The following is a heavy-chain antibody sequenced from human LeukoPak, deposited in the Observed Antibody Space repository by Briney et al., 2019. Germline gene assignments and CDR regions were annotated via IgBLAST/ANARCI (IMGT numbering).Heavy chain of an antibody. CDR2: IKQDGSEK. CDR3: ARGPYSYDSSGCFDY. J-gene: IGHJ4*02. CDR1: GFTFSSYW. Sequence: GGFLRLSCAASGFTFSSYWMSWVRQAPGKGLEWVANIKQDGSEKYYVDSVKGRFTISRDNAKNSLYLQMNSLRAEDTAVYYCARGPYSYDSSGCFDYWGQGALVTVSS. D-gene: IGHD3-22*01. V-gene: IGHV3-7*01.